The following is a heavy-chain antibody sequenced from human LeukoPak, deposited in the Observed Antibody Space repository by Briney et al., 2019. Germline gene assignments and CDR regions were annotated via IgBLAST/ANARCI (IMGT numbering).Heavy chain of an antibody. Sequence: SQTLSLTCTVSGGSISSGVYYWSWIRQPPGKGLEWLGYIYSSGSTNYNPSLNSRVTLSVDTSKNQFSLKLSSVTAADTAVYYCARFAYCGGHCWYYFDYWGQGTLVTVSS. V-gene: IGHV4-61*08. CDR2: IYSSGST. CDR3: ARFAYCGGHCWYYFDY. J-gene: IGHJ4*02. CDR1: GGSISSGVYY. D-gene: IGHD2-21*02.